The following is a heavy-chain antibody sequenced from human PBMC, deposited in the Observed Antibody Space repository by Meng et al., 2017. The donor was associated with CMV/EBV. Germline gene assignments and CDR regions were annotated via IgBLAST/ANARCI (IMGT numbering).Heavy chain of an antibody. J-gene: IGHJ6*02. D-gene: IGHD2-8*01. CDR3: ARDLPIYCTNGVCYSGGMDV. CDR1: GFTFSSYS. Sequence: GESLKISCAASGFTFSSYSMNWVRQAPGKGLEWVSSISSSSSYIYYADSVKGRFTISRDNAKNSLYLQMNSLRAEDTAVYYCARDLPIYCTNGVCYSGGMDVWGQGTTVTVSS. CDR2: ISSSSSYI. V-gene: IGHV3-21*01.